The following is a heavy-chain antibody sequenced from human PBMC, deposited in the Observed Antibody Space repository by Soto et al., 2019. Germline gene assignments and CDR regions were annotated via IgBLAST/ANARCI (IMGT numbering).Heavy chain of an antibody. CDR2: VYYNGIT. CDR3: KRANWYSEY. Sequence: PSETLSLACTVSGGSINNHYWSWILQPPGNGVDWLGYVYYNGITSYNASLKSRVTISVDRSKNQVSLGLTFRTAADTDIYYFKRANWYSEYWGQGTLVTVSS. J-gene: IGHJ4*02. CDR1: GGSINNHY. V-gene: IGHV4-59*11. D-gene: IGHD7-27*01.